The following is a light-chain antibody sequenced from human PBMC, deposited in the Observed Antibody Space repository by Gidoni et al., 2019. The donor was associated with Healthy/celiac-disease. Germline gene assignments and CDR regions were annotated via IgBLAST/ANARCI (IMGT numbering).Light chain of an antibody. CDR2: EVS. J-gene: IGLJ2*01. Sequence: QSALTQPPSASGSPGQSVTISCTGTSSDVGGYNYVSWYQQHPGKAPKLMIYEVSKRPSGVPDRVSGSKSGNTASLTVSGLQAEDEAEYYCSSYAGSNNVLFGGGTKLTV. CDR1: SSDVGGYNY. V-gene: IGLV2-8*01. CDR3: SSYAGSNNVL.